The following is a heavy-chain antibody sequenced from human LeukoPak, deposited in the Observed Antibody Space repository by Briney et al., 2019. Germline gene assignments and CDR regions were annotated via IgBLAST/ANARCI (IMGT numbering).Heavy chain of an antibody. Sequence: GASVKVSCKASGYTIISYHMHWVRQAPGQGLEWMGWINTNTGNPTYAQGFTGRFVFSLDTSVSTAYLQISSLKAEDTAVYYCARETPNGWTVFDYWGQGTLVTVSS. D-gene: IGHD6-19*01. CDR3: ARETPNGWTVFDY. CDR1: GYTIISYH. V-gene: IGHV7-4-1*02. J-gene: IGHJ4*02. CDR2: INTNTGNP.